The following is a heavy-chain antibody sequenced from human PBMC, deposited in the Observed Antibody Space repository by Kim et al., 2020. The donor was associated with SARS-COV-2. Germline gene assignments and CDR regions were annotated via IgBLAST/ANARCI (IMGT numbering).Heavy chain of an antibody. CDR2: IKRQSDGGTA. J-gene: IGHJ4*02. D-gene: IGHD3-22*01. CDR1: GFTFKNAW. V-gene: IGHV3-15*01. CDR3: TTDPKPMSYYDSTGSFVAVRLHY. Sequence: GGSLRLSCTASGFTFKNAWMNWVRQAPGEGLEWVGRIKRQSDGGTAEYAAPLRGRFSISRDDSRDTLFLQMNSLKSEDTAVYYCTTDPKPMSYYDSTGSFVAVRLHYWGQGTLVTVSS.